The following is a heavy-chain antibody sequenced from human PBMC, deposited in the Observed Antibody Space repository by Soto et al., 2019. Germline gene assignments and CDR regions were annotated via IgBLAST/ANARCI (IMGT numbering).Heavy chain of an antibody. CDR2: ISGSGGST. V-gene: IGHV3-23*01. CDR1: GFTFISYA. J-gene: IGHJ6*02. Sequence: AGGSLRLSCAASGFTFISYAMSWVLQAPGKGLEWVSAISGSGGSTYYADSVKGRFTISRDNSKNTLYLQMNSLRAEDTAVYYCAKDPLLEWLPDHYYYYYGMDVWGQGTTVTVSS. CDR3: AKDPLLEWLPDHYYYYYGMDV. D-gene: IGHD3-3*01.